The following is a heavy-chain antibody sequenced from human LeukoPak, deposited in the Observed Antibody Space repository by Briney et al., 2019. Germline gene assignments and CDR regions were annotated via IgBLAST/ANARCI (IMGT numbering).Heavy chain of an antibody. V-gene: IGHV4-59*01. Sequence: SETLSLTCTVSGGSISSYYWSWIRQPPGKGLEWIGYIYYSGSTNYNPSLKSRVTISVDTSKNQFSLKLSSVTAADTAVYYCARARYYYDSSGFRGYNWFDPWGQGTLVTVSS. CDR2: IYYSGST. J-gene: IGHJ5*02. CDR3: ARARYYYDSSGFRGYNWFDP. D-gene: IGHD3-22*01. CDR1: GGSISSYY.